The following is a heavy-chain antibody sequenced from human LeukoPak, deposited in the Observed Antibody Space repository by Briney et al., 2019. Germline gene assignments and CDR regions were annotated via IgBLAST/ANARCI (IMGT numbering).Heavy chain of an antibody. CDR2: ISYDGSNK. Sequence: QPGGSLRLSCAASGFTFSSYAMHWVRQAPGKGLEWVAVISYDGSNKYYADSVKGRFTISRDNSKNTLYLQMNSLRAEDTAVYYCARVGSGWYDGHDDAFDIWGQGTMVTVSS. CDR3: ARVGSGWYDGHDDAFDI. CDR1: GFTFSSYA. J-gene: IGHJ3*02. D-gene: IGHD6-19*01. V-gene: IGHV3-30-3*01.